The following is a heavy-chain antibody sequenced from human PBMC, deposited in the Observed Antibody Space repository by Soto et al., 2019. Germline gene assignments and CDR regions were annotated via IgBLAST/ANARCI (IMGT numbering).Heavy chain of an antibody. Sequence: ASVKVSCKASGYIFTSYVISWVRQAPGQGLEWMAWISGYNADAKFAQKFQGRVTITADESTSTAYMELSSLRSEDTAVYYCARNRDYYGSPDAFDIWGQGTMVDVSS. J-gene: IGHJ3*02. CDR3: ARNRDYYGSPDAFDI. V-gene: IGHV1-18*01. CDR1: GYIFTSYV. D-gene: IGHD3-10*01. CDR2: ISGYNADA.